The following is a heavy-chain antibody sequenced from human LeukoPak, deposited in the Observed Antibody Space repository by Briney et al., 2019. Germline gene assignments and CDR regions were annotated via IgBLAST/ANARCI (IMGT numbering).Heavy chain of an antibody. V-gene: IGHV4-39*07. Sequence: PSETLSLTCTVSGGSISSSSYYWGWIRLPPGKGLEWIGSIYYSGSTYYNPSLKSRVTISVDTSKNQFSLKLSSVTAADTAVYYCARSTYYYDSSGYYYSPFFDYWGQGTLVTVSS. CDR1: GGSISSSSYY. CDR3: ARSTYYYDSSGYYYSPFFDY. D-gene: IGHD3-22*01. J-gene: IGHJ4*02. CDR2: IYYSGST.